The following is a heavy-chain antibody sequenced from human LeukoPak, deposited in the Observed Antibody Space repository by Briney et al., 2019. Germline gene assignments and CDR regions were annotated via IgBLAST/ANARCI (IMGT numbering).Heavy chain of an antibody. Sequence: GGSLRLSCAASGFTFSNYWMHWVRHAPGKGLVWVSRINSDGINTSYADSVKGRFTISRDNAKNTLNLQMNSLRAEDTAVYYCARDLGQYYDTSYNWFDPWGQGTLVTVSS. CDR1: GFTFSNYW. J-gene: IGHJ5*02. CDR2: INSDGINT. CDR3: ARDLGQYYDTSYNWFDP. V-gene: IGHV3-74*01. D-gene: IGHD3-22*01.